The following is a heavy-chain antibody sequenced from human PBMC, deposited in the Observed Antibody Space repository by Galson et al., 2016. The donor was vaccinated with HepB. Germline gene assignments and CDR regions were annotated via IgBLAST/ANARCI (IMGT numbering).Heavy chain of an antibody. CDR1: GYTFTNYA. Sequence: SVKVSCKASGYTFTNYAVSWVRQAPGQGLEWMGWISAYNGNTNYAQKMQGRVTMTTDTSTSTAYMELRSLRSDDTAVYYCARGPLWGDYGYNFDYWGQGTLVTVSS. CDR2: ISAYNGNT. V-gene: IGHV1-18*01. D-gene: IGHD4-17*01. J-gene: IGHJ4*02. CDR3: ARGPLWGDYGYNFDY.